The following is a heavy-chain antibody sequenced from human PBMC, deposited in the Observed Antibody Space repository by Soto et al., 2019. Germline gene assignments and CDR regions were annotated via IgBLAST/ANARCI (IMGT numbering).Heavy chain of an antibody. CDR1: GGTFSSYT. D-gene: IGHD3-10*01. Sequence: QVQLVQSGAEVKKPGSSVKVSCKASGGTFSSYTISWVRQAPGQGLEWMGRIIPILGIANYAQKFQGRVTITAGKCRGGGYMELSRLRSEDTAVYYWAGGPMVRGDMIDYWGQGTLVTVSS. J-gene: IGHJ4*02. CDR3: AGGPMVRGDMIDY. V-gene: IGHV1-69*02. CDR2: IIPILGIA.